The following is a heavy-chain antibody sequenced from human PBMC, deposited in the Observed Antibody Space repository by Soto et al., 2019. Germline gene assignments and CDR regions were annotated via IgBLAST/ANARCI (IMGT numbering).Heavy chain of an antibody. CDR3: ARVAGIAAAGTSEYFQH. Sequence: ASVKVSCTASGYTFTGYYMHWVRQAPGQGLEWMGWINPNSGGTNYAQKFQGWVTMTRDTSISTAYMELSRLRSDDTAVYYCARVAGIAAAGTSEYFQHWGQGTLVTVSS. CDR2: INPNSGGT. CDR1: GYTFTGYY. V-gene: IGHV1-2*04. D-gene: IGHD6-13*01. J-gene: IGHJ1*01.